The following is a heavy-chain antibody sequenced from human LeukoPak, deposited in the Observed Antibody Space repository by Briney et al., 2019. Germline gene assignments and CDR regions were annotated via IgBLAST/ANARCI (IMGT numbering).Heavy chain of an antibody. CDR1: GGTFSSYA. Sequence: VASVKVSCKASGGTFSSYAISWVRQAPGQGLEWMGGIIPIFGTANYAQKFQGRVTITADESTSTAYMELSSLRSEDTAVYYCARSNTAMVRWDYYFDYWGQGTLVTVSS. CDR2: IIPIFGTA. D-gene: IGHD5-18*01. J-gene: IGHJ4*02. CDR3: ARSNTAMVRWDYYFDY. V-gene: IGHV1-69*01.